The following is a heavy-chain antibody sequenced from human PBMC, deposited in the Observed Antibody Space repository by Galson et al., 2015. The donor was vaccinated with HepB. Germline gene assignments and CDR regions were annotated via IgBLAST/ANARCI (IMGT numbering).Heavy chain of an antibody. D-gene: IGHD3-22*01. CDR2: LSGSGGST. CDR3: AKDDDMSDY. V-gene: IGHV3-23*01. CDR1: GFTFSTYA. Sequence: SLRLSCAASGFTFSTYAMSWVRQAPGKGLEWVSTLSGSGGSTYYADSVKGRFTISRDNSKNTLYLQMNSLRADDTAVYYCAKDDDMSDYWGQGTLVTVSS. J-gene: IGHJ4*02.